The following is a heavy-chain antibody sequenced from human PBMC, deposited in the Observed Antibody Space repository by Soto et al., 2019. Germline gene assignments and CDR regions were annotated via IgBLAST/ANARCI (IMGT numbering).Heavy chain of an antibody. D-gene: IGHD3-3*01. CDR3: ARVILYDFWSGYPTYFDY. Sequence: PSETLSLTCTVSGGSISSGGYYWSWIRQHPGKGLEWTGYIYYSGSTYYNPSLKSRVTISVDTSKNQFSLKLSSVTAADTAVYYCARVILYDFWSGYPTYFDYWGQGTLVTVSS. CDR2: IYYSGST. J-gene: IGHJ4*02. V-gene: IGHV4-31*03. CDR1: GGSISSGGYY.